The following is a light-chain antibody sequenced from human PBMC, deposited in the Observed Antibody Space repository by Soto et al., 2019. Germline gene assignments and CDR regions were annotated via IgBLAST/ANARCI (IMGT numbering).Light chain of an antibody. Sequence: QSVLTQPPSVSGAPGQRVTISCTGSISNIGAGYDVHWYQQLPGTAPKVLIYGNINRPSGVPDRFSGSKSGTSASLAITGLQAEDEADYYCHSYDTSLSGWVFGGGTEVTVL. J-gene: IGLJ3*02. V-gene: IGLV1-40*01. CDR3: HSYDTSLSGWV. CDR2: GNI. CDR1: ISNIGAGYD.